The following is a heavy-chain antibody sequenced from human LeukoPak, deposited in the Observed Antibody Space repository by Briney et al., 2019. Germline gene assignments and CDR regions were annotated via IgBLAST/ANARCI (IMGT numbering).Heavy chain of an antibody. CDR1: GGSISSDSYY. CDR2: IYTSGST. CDR3: ARTITVAGKYYFDY. D-gene: IGHD6-19*01. V-gene: IGHV4-61*02. J-gene: IGHJ4*02. Sequence: PSETLSLTCTVSGGSISSDSYYWSWIRQPAGKGLEWIGRIYTSGSTNYNPSLKSRVTISVDTSKNQFSLTLSSVTAADTAVYYCARTITVAGKYYFDYWGQGTLVTVSS.